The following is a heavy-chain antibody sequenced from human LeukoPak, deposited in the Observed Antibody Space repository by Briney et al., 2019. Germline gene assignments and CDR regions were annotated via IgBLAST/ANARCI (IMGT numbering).Heavy chain of an antibody. Sequence: GASVKVSCKASGYTFTSYYRHWVRQAPGQGLEWMGIINPSGGSTSYAQKFQGRVTMTRDTSTSTVYMGLSSLRSEDTAVYYCARDRQYYDSSGYSFDYWGQGTLVTVSS. CDR3: ARDRQYYDSSGYSFDY. V-gene: IGHV1-46*01. CDR1: GYTFTSYY. J-gene: IGHJ4*02. CDR2: INPSGGST. D-gene: IGHD3-22*01.